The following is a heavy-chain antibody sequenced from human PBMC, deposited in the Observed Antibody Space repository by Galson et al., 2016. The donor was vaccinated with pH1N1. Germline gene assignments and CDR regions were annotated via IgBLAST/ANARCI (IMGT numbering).Heavy chain of an antibody. CDR1: GYIFTRDY. V-gene: IGHV1-46*03. CDR2: IDPSNGGT. J-gene: IGHJ4*02. Sequence: SVKVSCKASGYIFTRDYFHWVRQAPGQGLEWMGVIDPSNGGTTFAQKFQGLVTMTRDTSTSTVYREVSGLKSVDTAVYYCIRYLGRIRDFWGQGTLVTVSS. CDR3: IRYLGRIRDF. D-gene: IGHD7-27*01.